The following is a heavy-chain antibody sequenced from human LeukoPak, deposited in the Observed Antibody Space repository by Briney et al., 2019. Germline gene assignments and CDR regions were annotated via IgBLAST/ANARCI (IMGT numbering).Heavy chain of an antibody. CDR1: GYTLTSYG. Sequence: ASVKVSCEASGYTLTSYGINWMRQAPGQGLEWMGWISTQSGNTNYAQKVQGRLTLTTDRSTNTAYMELRSLRSDDTAVYYCARINYDSSGYPDYWGQGTLVTVSS. CDR2: ISTQSGNT. V-gene: IGHV1-18*01. J-gene: IGHJ4*02. D-gene: IGHD3-22*01. CDR3: ARINYDSSGYPDY.